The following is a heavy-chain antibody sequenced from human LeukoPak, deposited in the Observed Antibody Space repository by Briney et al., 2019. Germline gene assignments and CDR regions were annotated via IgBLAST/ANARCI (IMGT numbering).Heavy chain of an antibody. CDR1: GYTFTSYA. D-gene: IGHD6-13*01. CDR2: INAGNGNT. CDR3: ARVLGYSSSWSPYFDY. V-gene: IGHV1-3*01. Sequence: ASVKVSCKASGYTFTSYAMHWVRQAPGQRLEWMGWINAGNGNTKYSQKFQGRVTITRDTSASTAYMELSSLRSEDTAVYYCARVLGYSSSWSPYFDYWGQGTLVTVSS. J-gene: IGHJ4*02.